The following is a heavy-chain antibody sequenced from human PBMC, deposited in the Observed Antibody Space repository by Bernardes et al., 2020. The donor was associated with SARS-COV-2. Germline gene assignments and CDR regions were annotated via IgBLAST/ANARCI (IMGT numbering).Heavy chain of an antibody. V-gene: IGHV3-30*02. CDR3: AKELNWNHFDY. CDR1: GFTFGSYG. Sequence: GSLRLSCAASGFTFGSYGMLWVRQAPGKGLEWVAFIHYDGGNKYYADSVKGRFTISRDNSKNTLYLQMSSLRTEDTAVYYCAKELNWNHFDYWGQGSLVSVSS. J-gene: IGHJ4*02. D-gene: IGHD1-20*01. CDR2: IHYDGGNK.